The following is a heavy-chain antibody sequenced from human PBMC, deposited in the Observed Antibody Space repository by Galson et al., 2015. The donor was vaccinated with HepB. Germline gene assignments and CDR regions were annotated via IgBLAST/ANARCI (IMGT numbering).Heavy chain of an antibody. V-gene: IGHV3-15*01. CDR2: VKSRTFGGTA. CDR3: TTTVRPEDFVDY. Sequence: LRLSCAASGFTFSDAWMSWVRQAPGKGLEWVGRVKSRTFGGTADYGTPVKGRFTISRDDSKHTLSPLMNSLKTEDTAVYYCTTTVRPEDFVDYWGQGSLVTVSS. D-gene: IGHD1-14*01. CDR1: GFTFSDAW. J-gene: IGHJ4*02.